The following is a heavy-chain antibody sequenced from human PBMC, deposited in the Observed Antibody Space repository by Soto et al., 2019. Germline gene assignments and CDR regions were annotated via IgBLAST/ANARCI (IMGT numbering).Heavy chain of an antibody. V-gene: IGHV3-30-3*01. Sequence: QVQLVQSGAEVKKPGSSVKVSCKASGGTFSSYAMHWVRQAPGKGLEWVAVISYDGSNKYYADSVKGRFTISRDNSKNTLYLQMNSLRAEDTAVYYCARGTGYSYGSFDYWGQGTLVTVSS. D-gene: IGHD5-18*01. CDR1: GGTFSSYA. CDR2: ISYDGSNK. J-gene: IGHJ4*02. CDR3: ARGTGYSYGSFDY.